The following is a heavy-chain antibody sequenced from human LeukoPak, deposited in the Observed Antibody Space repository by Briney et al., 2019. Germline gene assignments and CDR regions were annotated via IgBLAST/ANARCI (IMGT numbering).Heavy chain of an antibody. Sequence: PSQTLSLTCAVSGGSISSGGYSWSWIRQPPGKGLEWIGYIYHSGSTYYNPSLKSRVTISVDRSKNQFSLKLSSVTAADTVVYYCARGTTVTKRYYFDYWGQGTLVTVSS. D-gene: IGHD4-17*01. CDR2: IYHSGST. CDR3: ARGTTVTKRYYFDY. CDR1: GGSISSGGYS. V-gene: IGHV4-30-2*01. J-gene: IGHJ4*02.